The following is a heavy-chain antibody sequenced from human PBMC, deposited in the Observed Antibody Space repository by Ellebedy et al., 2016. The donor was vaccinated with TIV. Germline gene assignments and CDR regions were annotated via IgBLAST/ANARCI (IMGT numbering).Heavy chain of an antibody. CDR2: FYSDGST. D-gene: IGHD3-22*01. CDR1: GFIVSSNY. CDR3: ARDLVEDYDSSGYGDAFDI. V-gene: IGHV3-66*01. J-gene: IGHJ3*02. Sequence: GESLKISCAASGFIVSSNYMSCVCQAPGKGLERVLVFYSDGSTYYSDSVKGRFTISRDNSKNTLYLQMNSLRAEDTAVYYCARDLVEDYDSSGYGDAFDIWGQGTMVTVSS.